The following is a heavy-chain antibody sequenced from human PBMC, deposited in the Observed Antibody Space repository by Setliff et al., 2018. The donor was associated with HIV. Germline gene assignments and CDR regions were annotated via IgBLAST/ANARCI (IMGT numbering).Heavy chain of an antibody. D-gene: IGHD2-8*01. J-gene: IGHJ5*02. Sequence: SSETLSLTCSVSGGSISSSTYYWGWIRQPPGKGLEWIGDIFYTGSTYYNPSLKSRVAISVDTSENQFSLKLNSVTAADTAVYYCARRGRDGVFIMFATGFDPWGQGALVTVSS. CDR2: IFYTGST. CDR1: GGSISSSTYY. V-gene: IGHV4-39*01. CDR3: ARRGRDGVFIMFATGFDP.